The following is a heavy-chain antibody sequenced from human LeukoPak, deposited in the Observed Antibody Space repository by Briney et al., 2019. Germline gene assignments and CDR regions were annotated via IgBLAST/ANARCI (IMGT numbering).Heavy chain of an antibody. CDR2: ISTDGSSA. CDR1: GFTFNSYW. D-gene: IGHD3-16*01. J-gene: IGHJ4*02. V-gene: IGHV3-74*03. CDR3: ARVNVCPRCHFDY. Sequence: GSLRLSCAASGFTFNSYWMHWVRQAPGKGLVWVSRISTDGSSAMYADSVKGRFTISRDNAKNTLYLQMNSLRAEDTAVYYCARVNVCPRCHFDYWGQGTLVTVSS.